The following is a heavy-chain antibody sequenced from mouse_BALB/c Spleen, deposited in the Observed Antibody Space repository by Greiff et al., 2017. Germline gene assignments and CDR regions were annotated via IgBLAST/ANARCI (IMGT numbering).Heavy chain of an antibody. CDR2: ISSGGST. CDR1: GFTFSSYA. J-gene: IGHJ4*01. V-gene: IGHV5-6-5*01. CDR3: ARPALQGYAMDY. D-gene: IGHD1-1*01. Sequence: EVKLMESGGGLVKPGGSLKLSCAASGFTFSSYAMSWVRQTPEKRLEWVASISSGGSTYYPDSVKGRFTISRDNARNILYLQMSSLRSEDTAMYYCARPALQGYAMDYWGQGTSVTVSS.